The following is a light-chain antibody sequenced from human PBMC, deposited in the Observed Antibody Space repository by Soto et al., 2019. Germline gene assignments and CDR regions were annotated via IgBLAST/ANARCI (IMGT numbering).Light chain of an antibody. CDR2: RND. V-gene: IGLV1-47*02. CDR1: GSNIGSHD. Sequence: QLVLTQPPSASGTPGQRVTISCSGSGSNIGSHDVYWYQHLPGTAPKVLIYRNDQRPSGVPDRFSASRSDTSASLAISGLRSEDEADYYCVAWDDSLSGRVFGGGTKVTVL. CDR3: VAWDDSLSGRV. J-gene: IGLJ3*02.